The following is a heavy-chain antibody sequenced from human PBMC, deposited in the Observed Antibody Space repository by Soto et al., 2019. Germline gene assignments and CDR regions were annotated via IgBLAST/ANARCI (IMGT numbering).Heavy chain of an antibody. CDR3: ARDTRYSSSWYQPQIDY. V-gene: IGHV1-18*01. J-gene: IGHJ4*02. CDR1: GYTFTSYG. Sequence: ASVKVSCKASGYTFTSYGISWVRRAPGQGLEWMGWISAYNGNTNYAQKLQGRVTMTTDTSTSTAYMELRSLRSDDTAVYYCARDTRYSSSWYQPQIDYWGQGTLVTVSS. D-gene: IGHD6-13*01. CDR2: ISAYNGNT.